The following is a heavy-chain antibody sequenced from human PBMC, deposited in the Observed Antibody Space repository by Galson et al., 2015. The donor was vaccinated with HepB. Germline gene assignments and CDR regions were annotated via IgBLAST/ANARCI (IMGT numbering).Heavy chain of an antibody. Sequence: SLRLSCAASGFTFSSYGMHWVRQAPGKGLEWVAVIWYDGSNKYYADSVKGRFTISRDNSKNTLYLQMNSLRAEDTAVYYCARGTLYYYDSSGYYYFDYWGQGTLVTVSS. CDR2: IWYDGSNK. CDR3: ARGTLYYYDSSGYYYFDY. J-gene: IGHJ4*02. CDR1: GFTFSSYG. D-gene: IGHD3-22*01. V-gene: IGHV3-33*01.